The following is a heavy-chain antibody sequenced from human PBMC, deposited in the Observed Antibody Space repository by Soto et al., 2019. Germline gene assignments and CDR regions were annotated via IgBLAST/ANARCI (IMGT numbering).Heavy chain of an antibody. Sequence: QVQLQESGPGLVKPSETLSLTCTVSGGSISGGVHSWSWIRQPPGKGLEWIGHIFDSGSTYYNPSLKRRLTISVGTSKNQCSLRLSSVTAADAAVYYCAREFMPLTNGWYFDLWGRGPLVTFSS. CDR1: GGSISGGVHS. J-gene: IGHJ2*01. CDR2: IFDSGST. D-gene: IGHD2-8*01. CDR3: AREFMPLTNGWYFDL. V-gene: IGHV4-30-4*01.